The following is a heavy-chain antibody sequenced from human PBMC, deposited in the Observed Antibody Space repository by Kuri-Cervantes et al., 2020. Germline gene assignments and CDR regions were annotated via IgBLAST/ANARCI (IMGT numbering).Heavy chain of an antibody. D-gene: IGHD1-20*01. J-gene: IGHJ6*02. V-gene: IGHV1-18*01. Sequence: ASVKVSCKASGYTFTSYCINWVRQAPGQGLEWMGLISAYNGNTNYAQKFQGRVTMTRDTSTSTVYMELSSLRSEDTAVYYCASRVTGTTIDYYYYGMDFWGQGTMVTVSS. CDR2: ISAYNGNT. CDR1: GYTFTSYC. CDR3: ASRVTGTTIDYYYYGMDF.